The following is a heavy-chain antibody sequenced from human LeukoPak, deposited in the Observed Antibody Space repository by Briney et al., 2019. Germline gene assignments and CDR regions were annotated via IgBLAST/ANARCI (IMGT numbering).Heavy chain of an antibody. Sequence: SVKVSCKASGGTFSSYAIIWVRQAPGQGLEWMGGIIPIFGIVNYAQKFQGKVTITADASTSTAYMELSSLTTEDTAVYYCASLNPGGFDPWGQGTLVTVSS. CDR1: GGTFSSYA. V-gene: IGHV1-69*01. D-gene: IGHD1-14*01. CDR2: IIPIFGIV. CDR3: ASLNPGGFDP. J-gene: IGHJ5*02.